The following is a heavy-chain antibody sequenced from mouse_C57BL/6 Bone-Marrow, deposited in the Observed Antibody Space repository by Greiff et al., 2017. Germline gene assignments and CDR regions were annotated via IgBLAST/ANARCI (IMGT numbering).Heavy chain of an antibody. CDR1: GFTFSDYY. J-gene: IGHJ4*01. V-gene: IGHV5-12*01. Sequence: DVHLVESGGGLVQPGGSLKLSCAASGFTFSDYYMYWVRQTPEKRLEWVAYISNGGGSTYYPDTVKGRFTISRDNAKNTLYLQMSRLKSEDTAMYYCARHRRSAMDYWGQGTSVTVSS. CDR3: ARHRRSAMDY. CDR2: ISNGGGST.